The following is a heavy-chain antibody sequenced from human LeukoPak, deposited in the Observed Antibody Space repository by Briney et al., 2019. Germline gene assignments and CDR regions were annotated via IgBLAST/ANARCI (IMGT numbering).Heavy chain of an antibody. D-gene: IGHD6-19*01. CDR2: IYYSGST. CDR1: GGSISSYY. CDR3: ARESRGWSYFDY. J-gene: IGHJ4*02. Sequence: SETLSLTCTVSGGSISSYYWSWIRLPPGKGLEWIGSIYYSGSTNYNPSLKSRVTISVDTSKNQFSLKLSSVTAADTAVYYCARESRGWSYFDYWGQGTLVTVSS. V-gene: IGHV4-59*01.